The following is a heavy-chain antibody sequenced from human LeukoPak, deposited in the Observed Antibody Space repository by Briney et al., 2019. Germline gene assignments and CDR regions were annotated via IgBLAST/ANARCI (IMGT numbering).Heavy chain of an antibody. CDR2: ISPILGIA. D-gene: IGHD4-23*01. CDR1: GGTFSSYA. CDR3: ARESYSGNPYFDY. Sequence: GSSVKVSCKASGGTFSSYAISWVRQAPGQGLEWMGRISPILGIANYAQKFQGRVTITADKSTSTAYMELSSLRSEDTAMYYCARESYSGNPYFDYWGQGTLVTVSS. V-gene: IGHV1-69*04. J-gene: IGHJ4*02.